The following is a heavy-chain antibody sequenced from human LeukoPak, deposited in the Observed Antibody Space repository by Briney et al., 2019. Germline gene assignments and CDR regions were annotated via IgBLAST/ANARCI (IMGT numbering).Heavy chain of an antibody. Sequence: ASVKVSCKASGGTFSRYAISWVRQAPGQGLEWMGGIIPIFGTASYAQKFQGRVTLTTDESTSTAYMELTTLRSEDTAVYYCVFDSSGYLSRSLPPYFDYWGQGTLVTVSS. CDR2: IIPIFGTA. D-gene: IGHD3-22*01. CDR1: GGTFSRYA. J-gene: IGHJ4*02. CDR3: VFDSSGYLSRSLPPYFDY. V-gene: IGHV1-69*05.